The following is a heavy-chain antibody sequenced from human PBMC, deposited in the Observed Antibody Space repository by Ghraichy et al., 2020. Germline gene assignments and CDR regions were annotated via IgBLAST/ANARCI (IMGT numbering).Heavy chain of an antibody. CDR1: GFTFGSYA. J-gene: IGHJ6*03. Sequence: GGSLRLSCAASGFTFGSYAMSWVRQAPGKGLEWVSAIDYSGVSTYYADSVRGRFTISRDNSKNMLYLQMNSLRAEDTALYYCSYCSGGSCYSVNNYYYMDVWGKGTTVTVSS. CDR2: IDYSGVST. D-gene: IGHD2-15*01. V-gene: IGHV3-23*01. CDR3: SYCSGGSCYSVNNYYYMDV.